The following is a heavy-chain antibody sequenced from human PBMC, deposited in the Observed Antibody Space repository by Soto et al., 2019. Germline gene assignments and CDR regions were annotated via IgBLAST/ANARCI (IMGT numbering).Heavy chain of an antibody. D-gene: IGHD1-20*01. CDR1: CGSFSGYY. CDR2: INHSGST. J-gene: IGHJ4*02. CDR3: AAVYGYFDY. Sequence: PSETLTLTCAVYCGSFSGYYWSWIRQPPGKGLEWIGEINHSGSTNYNPSLKSRVTISVDTSKNQFSLKLSSVTAADTAVYYCAAVYGYFDYWGQGTLVTVSS. V-gene: IGHV4-34*01.